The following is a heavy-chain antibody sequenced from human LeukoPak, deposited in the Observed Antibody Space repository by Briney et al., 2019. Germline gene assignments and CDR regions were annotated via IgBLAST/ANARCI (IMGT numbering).Heavy chain of an antibody. CDR3: AKVPYYYDSSGYGAFDY. CDR2: ISYDGSNK. CDR1: GFTFSSYG. D-gene: IGHD3-22*01. J-gene: IGHJ4*02. Sequence: PGGSLRLSCAASGFTFSSYGMHWVRQAPGKGLEWVAVISYDGSNKYYADSVKGRFTIPRDNSKNTLYLQMNSLRAEDTAVYYCAKVPYYYDSSGYGAFDYWGQGTLVSVSS. V-gene: IGHV3-30*18.